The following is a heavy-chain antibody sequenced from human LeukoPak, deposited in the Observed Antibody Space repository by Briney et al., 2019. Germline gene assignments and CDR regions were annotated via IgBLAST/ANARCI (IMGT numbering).Heavy chain of an antibody. CDR2: ISFDGTNT. D-gene: IGHD1-26*01. J-gene: IGHJ4*02. Sequence: GRSLRLSCETAGFTFSSYGMHWVRQAPGKGLQWVAVISFDGTNTVYLDSVKGRFTISRDNSKNTLYLPMNSLTSEDTATYYCAKEKGWELLRSYIDFWGQGTLVTVYS. CDR1: GFTFSSYG. V-gene: IGHV3-30*18. CDR3: AKEKGWELLRSYIDF.